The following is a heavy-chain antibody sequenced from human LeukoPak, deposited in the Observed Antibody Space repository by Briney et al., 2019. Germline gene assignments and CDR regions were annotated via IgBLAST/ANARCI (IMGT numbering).Heavy chain of an antibody. D-gene: IGHD3-22*01. CDR3: ARAPKNYYDSSGYYNPFDY. CDR2: INPNSGGT. Sequence: ASVKVSCKASGYTFTGYYMHWVRQAPGQGLEWMGWINPNSGGTNYAQKFQGRVTMTRDTSISTAYMELSSLRSEDMAVYYCARAPKNYYDSSGYYNPFDYWGQGTLVTVSS. CDR1: GYTFTGYY. J-gene: IGHJ4*02. V-gene: IGHV1-2*02.